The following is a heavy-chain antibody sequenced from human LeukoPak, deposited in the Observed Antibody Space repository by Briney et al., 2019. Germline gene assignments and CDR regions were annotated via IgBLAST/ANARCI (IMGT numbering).Heavy chain of an antibody. CDR3: ARDLGSSGWYFGYYYYYGMDV. Sequence: GGSLRLSCAASGFTVSSKYMNWVRQAPGKGLEWVSLIYSGGSAYYADSVKGRFTISRDNAKNTLYLQMNSLRAEDTAVYYCARDLGSSGWYFGYYYYYGMDVWGQGTTVTVSS. J-gene: IGHJ6*02. CDR2: IYSGGSA. D-gene: IGHD6-19*01. V-gene: IGHV3-66*01. CDR1: GFTVSSKY.